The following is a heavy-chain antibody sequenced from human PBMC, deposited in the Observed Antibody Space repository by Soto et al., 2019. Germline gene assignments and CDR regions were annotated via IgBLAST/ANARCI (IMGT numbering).Heavy chain of an antibody. J-gene: IGHJ4*02. CDR2: ISYDGSNK. V-gene: IGHV3-30-3*01. D-gene: IGHD6-13*01. CDR3: ARDEAADADTNFYY. Sequence: QVQLVESGGGVVQPGRSLRLSCAASGFTFSSYAMHWVRQAPGKGLEWVAVISYDGSNKYYADSVKGRFTISGDNSKNTLYLQMNSLRAEDTAVYYCARDEAADADTNFYYWGQGTLVTVSS. CDR1: GFTFSSYA.